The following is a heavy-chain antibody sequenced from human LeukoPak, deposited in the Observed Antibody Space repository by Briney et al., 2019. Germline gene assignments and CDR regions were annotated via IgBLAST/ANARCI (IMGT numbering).Heavy chain of an antibody. D-gene: IGHD6-19*01. Sequence: GSLRLSCAASGFTFSSYAMSWVRQAPGKGLEWVSAISGSGGSTYYADSVKGRFTISRDNSKNTLYLQMNSLRAEDTAVYYCAKDRQAGIAVAGGWYWGQGTLVTVSS. CDR2: ISGSGGST. CDR3: AKDRQAGIAVAGGWY. V-gene: IGHV3-23*01. CDR1: GFTFSSYA. J-gene: IGHJ4*02.